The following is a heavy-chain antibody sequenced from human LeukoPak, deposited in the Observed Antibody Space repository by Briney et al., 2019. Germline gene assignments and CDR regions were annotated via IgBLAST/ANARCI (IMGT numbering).Heavy chain of an antibody. CDR1: GGSFSGYY. V-gene: IGHV4-34*01. Sequence: PSETLSLTCAVYGGSFSGYYWSWIRQPPGKGLEWIGEINHSGSTNYNSSLKSRVTISVDTSKNQFSLKLSSVTAADTAVYYCARGVYYYGSGDNWFDPWGQGTLVTVSS. CDR2: INHSGST. D-gene: IGHD3-10*01. J-gene: IGHJ5*02. CDR3: ARGVYYYGSGDNWFDP.